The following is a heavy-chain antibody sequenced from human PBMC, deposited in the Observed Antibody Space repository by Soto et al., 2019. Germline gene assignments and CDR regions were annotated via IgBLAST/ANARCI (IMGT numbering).Heavy chain of an antibody. CDR3: AATAIFGVVIPFNFDY. J-gene: IGHJ4*02. CDR2: IIPIFGTA. CDR1: GGTFSSYA. V-gene: IGHV1-69*06. Sequence: ASVKVSCKASGGTFSSYAISWVRQAPGQGLEWMGGIIPIFGTANYAQKFQGRVTITADKSTSTAYMELSSLRSEDTAVYYCAATAIFGVVIPFNFDYWGQGTLVTVSS. D-gene: IGHD3-3*01.